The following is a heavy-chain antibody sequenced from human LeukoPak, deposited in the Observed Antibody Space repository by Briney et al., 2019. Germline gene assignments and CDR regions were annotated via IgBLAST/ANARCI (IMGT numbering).Heavy chain of an antibody. CDR3: ASRSRDGYNYPFDY. V-gene: IGHV3-30*01. CDR1: GFTFSSYA. Sequence: GGSLRLSCAASGFTFSSYAMHWVRQAPGKGLEWVAVISYDGSNKYYADSVKGRFTISRDNSKNTPYLQMNSLRAEDTAVYYCASRSRDGYNYPFDYWGQGTLVTVSS. D-gene: IGHD5-24*01. CDR2: ISYDGSNK. J-gene: IGHJ4*02.